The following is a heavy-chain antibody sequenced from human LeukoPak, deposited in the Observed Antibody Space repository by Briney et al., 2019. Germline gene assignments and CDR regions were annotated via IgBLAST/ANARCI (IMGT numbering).Heavy chain of an antibody. V-gene: IGHV3-23*01. CDR2: ISGGGGNT. CDR1: GFTFSSYA. D-gene: IGHD3-22*01. CDR3: AKDAYDSSGYYQH. Sequence: GGSLRLSCAASGFTFSSYAMSWVRQAPGKGLEWVSVISGGGGNTYYADSVKGRLTISRDNSKTTLYLQMNSLRAEDTAVYYCAKDAYDSSGYYQHWGQGTLVTVSS. J-gene: IGHJ1*01.